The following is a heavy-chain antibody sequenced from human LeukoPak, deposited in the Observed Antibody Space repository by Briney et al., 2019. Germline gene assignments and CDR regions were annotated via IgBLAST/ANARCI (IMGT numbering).Heavy chain of an antibody. CDR3: ARLVGCATTNCYSPDNWFDP. V-gene: IGHV1-8*01. CDR2: INPNSGST. D-gene: IGHD2-2*01. J-gene: IGHJ5*02. Sequence: ASVKVSCKASGYAFTSYDISWVRQATGQGLEWMGWINPNSGSTDSAQKFQGRVTMTANKSISTAYMELNNLRSEDTAVYYCARLVGCATTNCYSPDNWFDPWGQGTLVTVSS. CDR1: GYAFTSYD.